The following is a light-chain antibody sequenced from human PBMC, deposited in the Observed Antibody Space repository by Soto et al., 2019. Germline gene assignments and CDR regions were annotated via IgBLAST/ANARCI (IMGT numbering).Light chain of an antibody. J-gene: IGLJ2*01. CDR3: QSYDSSLSGVV. Sequence: QAVVTQPPSVSGAPGQRVTISYTGSSSNIGAGYDVHWYQQLPGTAPKLLIYGNSNRPSGVPDRFSGSKSGTSASLAITGLQAEDEADYYCQSYDSSLSGVVFGGGTKLTVL. V-gene: IGLV1-40*01. CDR2: GNS. CDR1: SSNIGAGYD.